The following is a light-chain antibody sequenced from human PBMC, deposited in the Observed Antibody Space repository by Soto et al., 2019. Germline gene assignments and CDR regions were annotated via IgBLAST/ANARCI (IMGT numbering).Light chain of an antibody. J-gene: IGKJ4*01. V-gene: IGKV1-39*01. CDR1: QSIRSY. CDR2: AAS. Sequence: DIQMTQSPSSLSASVGDRVTITCRASQSIRSYLNWYQQKPGKAPKLLIYAASSFQSGVPSRFRGSGSGTDFTLTISSLQPEDFAIYYCQQSYSTPVTFGGGTKVEIK. CDR3: QQSYSTPVT.